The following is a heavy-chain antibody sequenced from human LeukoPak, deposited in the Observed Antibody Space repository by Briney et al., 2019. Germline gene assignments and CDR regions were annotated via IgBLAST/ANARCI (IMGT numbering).Heavy chain of an antibody. D-gene: IGHD3-10*01. CDR2: IYPNNGAT. CDR1: GYTFSGTGWY. Sequence: ASVKVSCKASGYTFSGTGWYLYWLRQAPGQGLECMGWIYPNNGATAYAQKFQGRVAMTRDTSITTAYMELSGLRPYDTAVYYCARDGPAQMVDFDYWGQGTLVTVSS. CDR3: ARDGPAQMVDFDY. J-gene: IGHJ4*02. V-gene: IGHV1-2*02.